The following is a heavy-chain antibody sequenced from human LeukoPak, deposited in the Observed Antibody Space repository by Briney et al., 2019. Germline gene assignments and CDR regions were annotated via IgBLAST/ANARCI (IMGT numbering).Heavy chain of an antibody. Sequence: ASVKVSCKVSGYMFTELCMHWVRQAPGQGLEWMGWINPNSGGTNYAQKFQGRVTMTRDTSISTAYMELSRLRSDDTAVYYCARGWPYPPQNYYGSGSYYNPFDYWGQGTLVTVSS. J-gene: IGHJ4*02. CDR2: INPNSGGT. V-gene: IGHV1-2*02. D-gene: IGHD3-10*01. CDR3: ARGWPYPPQNYYGSGSYYNPFDY. CDR1: GYMFTELC.